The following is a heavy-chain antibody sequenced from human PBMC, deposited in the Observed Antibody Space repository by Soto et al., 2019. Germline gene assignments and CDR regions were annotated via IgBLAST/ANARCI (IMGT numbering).Heavy chain of an antibody. CDR3: ARVGSSFAPFDF. Sequence: PSETLSLTCSVSGASIKSYYWSWIRQPPGRGLEWIGYNYYSGGANYNPSLKSRVTISIDTSKNQFSLKMSSVTAADTAVYYCARVGSSFAPFDFWGQGTLVTVSS. CDR2: NYYSGGA. D-gene: IGHD3-16*01. J-gene: IGHJ4*02. CDR1: GASIKSYY. V-gene: IGHV4-59*01.